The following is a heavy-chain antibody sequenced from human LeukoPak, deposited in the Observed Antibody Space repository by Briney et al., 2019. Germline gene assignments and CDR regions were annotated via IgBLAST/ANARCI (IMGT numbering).Heavy chain of an antibody. CDR2: ISGSGGRT. D-gene: IGHD4-17*01. J-gene: IGHJ3*02. V-gene: IGHV3-23*01. CDR3: AKDGHDYGDYTDAFDI. Sequence: GGSLRLSCAASGFTFSSYAMSWVRQAPGKGLEWVSAISGSGGRTYYADSVKGRFTISRDNSKNTLYLQMNSLRTEDTAVYYCAKDGHDYGDYTDAFDIWGQGTMVTVSS. CDR1: GFTFSSYA.